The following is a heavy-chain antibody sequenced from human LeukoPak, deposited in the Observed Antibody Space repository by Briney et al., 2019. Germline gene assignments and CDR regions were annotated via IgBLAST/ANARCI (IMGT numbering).Heavy chain of an antibody. J-gene: IGHJ3*02. V-gene: IGHV4-59*01. CDR1: GGSISSYY. CDR2: IYYSGST. D-gene: IGHD1-26*01. Sequence: SGTLSLTCTVSGGSISSYYWSWIRQPPGKGLEWIGYIYYSGSTNYNPSLKSRVTISVDTYKNQFALKLSSVTAADTAVYDCAGVVGATPWDAFDIWGQGTMVTVSS. CDR3: AGVVGATPWDAFDI.